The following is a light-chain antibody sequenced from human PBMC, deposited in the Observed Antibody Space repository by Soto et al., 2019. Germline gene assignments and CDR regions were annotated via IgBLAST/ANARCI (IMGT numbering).Light chain of an antibody. Sequence: EIVLAQSPATLSLSPGERATLSCRASQSFSIYLAWYQQKPCQAPRLLIYDASNRATGIPARFSGSGSGTDFALTISRLEPEDFAVYYCQHCQPYGDSPPLTFGGGTKVDIK. CDR3: QHCQPYGDSPPLT. CDR2: DAS. J-gene: IGKJ4*01. CDR1: QSFSIY. V-gene: IGKV3-11*01.